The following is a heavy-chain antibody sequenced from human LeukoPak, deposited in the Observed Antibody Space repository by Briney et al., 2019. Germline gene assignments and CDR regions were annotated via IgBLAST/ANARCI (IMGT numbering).Heavy chain of an antibody. J-gene: IGHJ4*02. CDR3: ARGLGNTYGYYEY. V-gene: IGHV1-2*02. CDR1: GYTFTGYY. D-gene: IGHD5-18*01. CDR2: INPNSGGP. Sequence: ASVKVSCKASGYTFTGYYMHWVRQAPGQGLEWMGWINPNSGGPNYAQKFQGSVTMTRDTSINTAYMDLSRLRSDDTAVYYCARGLGNTYGYYEYWGQGTLVTVSS.